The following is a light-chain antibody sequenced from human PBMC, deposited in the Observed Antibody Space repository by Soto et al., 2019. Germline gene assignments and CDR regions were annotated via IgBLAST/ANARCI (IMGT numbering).Light chain of an antibody. CDR2: DAS. J-gene: IGKJ5*01. Sequence: EIVTTQSPVTLSLSPAKIATHSSRFSQSVSSYLAWYQQKPGQAPRLLIYDASNRATGIPARFSGSGSGTDFTLTISSLEPEDFAVYYCQQRSNWPPITFGQGTRLEIK. V-gene: IGKV3-11*01. CDR3: QQRSNWPPIT. CDR1: QSVSSY.